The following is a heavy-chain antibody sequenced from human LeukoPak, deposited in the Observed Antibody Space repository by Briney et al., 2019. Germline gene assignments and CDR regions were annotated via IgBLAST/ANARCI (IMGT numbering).Heavy chain of an antibody. Sequence: SETLSLTCTVSGYSISSGYYWGWIRQPPGKGLEWIGYIYYSGSTNYNPSLKSRVTISVDTSKNQFSLKLSSVTAADTAVYYCAREVAVAWNWFDPWGQGTLVTVSS. D-gene: IGHD6-19*01. J-gene: IGHJ5*02. CDR1: GYSISSGYY. CDR3: AREVAVAWNWFDP. V-gene: IGHV4-61*01. CDR2: IYYSGST.